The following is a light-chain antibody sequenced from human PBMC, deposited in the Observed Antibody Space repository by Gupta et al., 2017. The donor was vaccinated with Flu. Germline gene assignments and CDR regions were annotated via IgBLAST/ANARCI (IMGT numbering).Light chain of an antibody. Sequence: QSVLTQPPSVSGAPGQRVTISCTGSSPNIGAGYDVHWYQQLPGTAPKLLIYGNSNRPSGVPDRFSGSKSGTSASLAIAWLQAEAEADYSCQSYDSSLSVPWVFGGGTKLTVL. V-gene: IGLV1-40*01. CDR2: GNS. CDR3: QSYDSSLSVPWV. J-gene: IGLJ3*02. CDR1: SPNIGAGYD.